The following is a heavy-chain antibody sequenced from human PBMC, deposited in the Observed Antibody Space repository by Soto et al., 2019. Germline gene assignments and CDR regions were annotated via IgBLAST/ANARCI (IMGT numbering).Heavy chain of an antibody. CDR1: GFTFSSYA. Sequence: EVQLLESGGGLGQPGGSLRLSCAASGFTFSSYAMTWVRQAPGKGLGWVSAISGSGDSTYYTDSVKGRFSISRDNSTNTLYLQMTSLRAEDTAVYYCASGRGRYFYYGMDVWGQGTTVTVSS. D-gene: IGHD1-26*01. CDR2: ISGSGDST. CDR3: ASGRGRYFYYGMDV. J-gene: IGHJ6*02. V-gene: IGHV3-23*01.